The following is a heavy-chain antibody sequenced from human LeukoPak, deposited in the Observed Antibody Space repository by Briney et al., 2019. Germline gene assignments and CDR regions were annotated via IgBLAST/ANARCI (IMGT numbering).Heavy chain of an antibody. CDR1: GFTFDDYT. Sequence: GGSLRLSCAASGFTFDDYTMHWVRQAPGKGLEWVSSISSSSSYIYYADSVKGRFTISRDNAKNSLYLQMNSLRAEDTAVYYCARYRLTMVRGVIGYGMDVWGQGTTVTVSS. V-gene: IGHV3-21*01. CDR3: ARYRLTMVRGVIGYGMDV. J-gene: IGHJ6*02. CDR2: ISSSSSYI. D-gene: IGHD3-10*01.